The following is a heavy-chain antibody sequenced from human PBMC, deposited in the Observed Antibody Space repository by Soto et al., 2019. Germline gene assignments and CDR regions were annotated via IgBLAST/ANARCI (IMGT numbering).Heavy chain of an antibody. V-gene: IGHV3-48*02. CDR1: GFAFSSSG. CDR3: ARDLNTEFVY. J-gene: IGHJ4*02. Sequence: EVQLVESGGGLVQPGGSLRLSCAASGFAFSSSGMNWVRQAPGKGLEWISYITSSSGNIHYADSVKGRFTISRDNAKNSLYLQMNSLRDEDTAIYYCARDLNTEFVYWGQGTLVTVSS. D-gene: IGHD4-17*01. CDR2: ITSSSGNI.